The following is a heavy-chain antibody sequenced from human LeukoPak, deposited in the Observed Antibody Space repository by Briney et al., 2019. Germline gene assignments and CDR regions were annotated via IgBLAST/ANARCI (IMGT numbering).Heavy chain of an antibody. CDR2: MSGSAGST. D-gene: IGHD3-3*01. CDR3: ARAVDFWSGYPQPNWFDP. V-gene: IGHV3-23*01. J-gene: IGHJ5*02. Sequence: GGSLRLSCAASGFTFSSYAMSWVRQAPGKGLEWVSTMSGSAGSTYYADSVKGRFTISRDNSKNTLYLQMNSLRAEDTAVYYCARAVDFWSGYPQPNWFDPWGQGTLVTVSS. CDR1: GFTFSSYA.